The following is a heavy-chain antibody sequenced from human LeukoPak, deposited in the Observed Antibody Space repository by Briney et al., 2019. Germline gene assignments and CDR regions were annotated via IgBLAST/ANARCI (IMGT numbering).Heavy chain of an antibody. J-gene: IGHJ4*02. CDR1: GGSISSHY. D-gene: IGHD1-26*01. Sequence: PSETLSLTCTVSGGSISSHYWSWIRQPPGKGLEWIGYIYYSGSTNYNPSLKSRVTISVDTSKNQFSLKLSSVTAADTAVYYCARGYGSYLDYWGQGTLVTVSS. CDR2: IYYSGST. CDR3: ARGYGSYLDY. V-gene: IGHV4-59*11.